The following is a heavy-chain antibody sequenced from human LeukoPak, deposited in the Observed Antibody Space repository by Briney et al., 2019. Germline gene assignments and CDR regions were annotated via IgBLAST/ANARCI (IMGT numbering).Heavy chain of an antibody. CDR2: IYHSGST. Sequence: SETLSLTCAVSGGSISSSSWWSWVRPPPGKGLEWIGEIYHSGSTNYNPSPKSRVTISVDKSKNQFSLKLSSVTAADTAVYYCAFLGIADYYGMDVWGQGTSVTVSS. V-gene: IGHV4-4*02. D-gene: IGHD6-13*01. CDR3: AFLGIADYYGMDV. J-gene: IGHJ6*02. CDR1: GGSISSSSW.